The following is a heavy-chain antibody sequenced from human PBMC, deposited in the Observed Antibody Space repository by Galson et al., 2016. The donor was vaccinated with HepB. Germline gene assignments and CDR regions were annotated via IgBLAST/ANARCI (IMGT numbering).Heavy chain of an antibody. J-gene: IGHJ3*01. V-gene: IGHV5-51*01. CDR3: ARRRDSSSSDAFDF. CDR1: GYSFATYW. D-gene: IGHD6-6*01. CDR2: IYPDDSNT. Sequence: SGAEVKKPGESLKISCKGSGYSFATYWIGWVRQKPGKGLEWVGIIYPDDSNTTYSPSFQGQVTISADKSIRTASLQWSSLTASDTAMYYCARRRDSSSSDAFDFWGQGTMVTVSA.